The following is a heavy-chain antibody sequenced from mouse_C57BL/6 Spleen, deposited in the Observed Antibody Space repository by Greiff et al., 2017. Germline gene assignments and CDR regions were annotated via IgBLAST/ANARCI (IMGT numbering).Heavy chain of an antibody. CDR3: ARAGMYSIYYYAMDY. CDR2: IDPSDSET. D-gene: IGHD2-5*01. V-gene: IGHV1-52*01. CDR1: GYTFTSYW. Sequence: QVQLQQSGAELVRPGSSVKLSCTASGYTFTSYWLHWVQQRPIQGLEWLGNIDPSDSETHYNQTFKDKATLTVDKSSSTAYMQLSSRTSEDSAVEYCARAGMYSIYYYAMDYWGQGTSGTVSS. J-gene: IGHJ4*01.